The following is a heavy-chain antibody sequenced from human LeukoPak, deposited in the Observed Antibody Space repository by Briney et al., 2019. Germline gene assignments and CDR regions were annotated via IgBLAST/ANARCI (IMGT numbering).Heavy chain of an antibody. CDR1: GYSFSSYD. CDR3: AAHTYYFSPGSFGH. CDR2: MNPSSGNT. J-gene: IGHJ4*02. V-gene: IGHV1-8*01. Sequence: GASVKVSCKASGYSFSSYDINWVRQATGQGPEWIGWMNPSSGNTGYAQRFQGRVTMTRDTSTSTAYLELSSLTSEDTAVYYCAAHTYYFSPGSFGHWGQGTLVTVSS. D-gene: IGHD3-10*01.